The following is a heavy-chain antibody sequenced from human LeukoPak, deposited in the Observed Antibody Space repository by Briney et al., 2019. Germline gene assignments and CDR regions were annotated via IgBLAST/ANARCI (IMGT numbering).Heavy chain of an antibody. J-gene: IGHJ4*02. D-gene: IGHD5-18*01. CDR2: IYYSGST. V-gene: IGHV4-59*01. CDR3: ARVQIGYTYGLFDY. CDR1: GGSISNYY. Sequence: PSETLSLTCTVSGGSISNYYWSWIRQPPGKRLEWIGYIYYSGSTNYNPSLKSRVTISVHTSKNQFSLKLSSVAAADTAVYYCARVQIGYTYGLFDYWGQGTLVTVSS.